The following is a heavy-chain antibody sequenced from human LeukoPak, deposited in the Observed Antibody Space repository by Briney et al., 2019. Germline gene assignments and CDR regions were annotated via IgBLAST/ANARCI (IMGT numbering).Heavy chain of an antibody. J-gene: IGHJ4*02. D-gene: IGHD1-26*01. V-gene: IGHV5-51*01. Sequence: GASLKISFKGSGYRFTSYWIGWVRQMPGKGLECMGIIYPGDSDTRYSPSFQGQVTISADKSITTAYLQWSSLKASDTAMYYCATWESLGYYFDYWGQGTLVTVSS. CDR2: IYPGDSDT. CDR1: GYRFTSYW. CDR3: ATWESLGYYFDY.